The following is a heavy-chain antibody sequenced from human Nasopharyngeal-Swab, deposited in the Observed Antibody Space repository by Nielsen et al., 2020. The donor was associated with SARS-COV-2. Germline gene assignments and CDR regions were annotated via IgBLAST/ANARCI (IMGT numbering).Heavy chain of an antibody. CDR1: GYTLTELS. CDR3: TTVAGSFVRFDY. J-gene: IGHJ4*02. CDR2: FDPEDGET. D-gene: IGHD1-26*01. Sequence: ASVKVSCKVSGYTLTELSMHWVRQAPGKGLEWVGGFDPEDGETIYAKKFQGRVTMTEDTSTDTAYMELSSMTSEDTAVYYWTTVAGSFVRFDYWGQGTLFTV. V-gene: IGHV1-24*01.